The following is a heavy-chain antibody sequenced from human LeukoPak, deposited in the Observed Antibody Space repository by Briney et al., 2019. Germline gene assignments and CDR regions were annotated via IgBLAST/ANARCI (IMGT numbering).Heavy chain of an antibody. V-gene: IGHV3-30*03. J-gene: IGHJ4*02. D-gene: IGHD4-17*01. CDR3: ARGSPSGDYWDY. CDR2: ISYDGSHK. CDR1: GFTFSSYG. Sequence: GGSLRLSCAASGFTFSSYGVHWVRQAPGKGLEWVAVISYDGSHKFYADSVRGRFTISRDNAKNSLYLQMNSLRAEDTAVYYCARGSPSGDYWDYWGQGTLVTASS.